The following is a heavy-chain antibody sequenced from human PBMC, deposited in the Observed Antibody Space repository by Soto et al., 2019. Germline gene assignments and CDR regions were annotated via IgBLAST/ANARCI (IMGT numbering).Heavy chain of an antibody. J-gene: IGHJ5*02. CDR2: IYYSGST. D-gene: IGHD3-3*01. CDR1: GGSISSYY. CDR3: ARGPYDFWSGYYLGEWGWFDP. Sequence: SETLSLTCTVSGGSISSYYWSWIRQPPGKGLEWIGYIYYSGSTNYNPSLKSRVTISVDTSKNQFSLKLSSVTAADTAVYYCARGPYDFWSGYYLGEWGWFDPWGQGTLVTVSS. V-gene: IGHV4-59*01.